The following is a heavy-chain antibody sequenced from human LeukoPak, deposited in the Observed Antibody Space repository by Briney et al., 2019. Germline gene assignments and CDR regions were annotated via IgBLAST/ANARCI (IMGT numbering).Heavy chain of an antibody. CDR2: INSDGSST. CDR1: GFTFSNYW. V-gene: IGHV3-74*01. J-gene: IGHJ4*02. CDR3: ARGRPHGNDY. D-gene: IGHD2-15*01. Sequence: GGSLRLSCAASGFTFSNYWMHWVRQAPGKGLVWVSRINSDGSSTNCADSVKGRFSISRDNAKNTLYLQMNSLRVEDTAVYYCARGRPHGNDYWGQGTLVTVSS.